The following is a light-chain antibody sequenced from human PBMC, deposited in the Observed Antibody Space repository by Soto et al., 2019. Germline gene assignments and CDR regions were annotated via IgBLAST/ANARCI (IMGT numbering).Light chain of an antibody. V-gene: IGLV2-14*01. CDR2: EVL. CDR3: CSHSASIHWV. J-gene: IGLJ3*02. CDR1: SSDVGGYNF. Sequence: QSALTQPASVSGSPGQSITISCTGTSSDVGGYNFVSWYQHPGNAPKLIIHEVLNRPSGVSSRFSGSKSGNTASLTISGLQAEDDAVYYCCSHSASIHWVFGGGTKLTVL.